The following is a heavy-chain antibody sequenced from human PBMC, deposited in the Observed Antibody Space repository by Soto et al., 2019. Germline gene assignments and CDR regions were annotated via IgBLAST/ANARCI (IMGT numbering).Heavy chain of an antibody. Sequence: EVQLLESGGGLVQPGGSLRLSCAASGFTFSSYAMTWVRQAPGKGLEWVSCISGSGATTSYADSVKGRFTVSRDNCKNTLYIQMNGLRVEDKAVYHFAKLRYFDGSADNWFEYWGQGAPVTGSS. V-gene: IGHV3-23*01. CDR2: ISGSGATT. CDR3: AKLRYFDGSADNWFEY. D-gene: IGHD3-9*01. CDR1: GFTFSSYA. J-gene: IGHJ5*01.